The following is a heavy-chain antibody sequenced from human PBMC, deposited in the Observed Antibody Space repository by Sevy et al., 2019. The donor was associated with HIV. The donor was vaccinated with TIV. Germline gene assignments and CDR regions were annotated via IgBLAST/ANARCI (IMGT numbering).Heavy chain of an antibody. Sequence: GGSLRLSCAASGFTFSSYCMHWVRQAPGKGLEWVAVIWYDGSNKYYADHVKGGFTISRDNSKNTLYLQMNSLRAEDRAVYYCARSRGIAAAPGPFAYWGQGTLVTVSS. D-gene: IGHD6-13*01. CDR1: GFTFSSYC. J-gene: IGHJ4*02. V-gene: IGHV3-33*01. CDR3: ARSRGIAAAPGPFAY. CDR2: IWYDGSNK.